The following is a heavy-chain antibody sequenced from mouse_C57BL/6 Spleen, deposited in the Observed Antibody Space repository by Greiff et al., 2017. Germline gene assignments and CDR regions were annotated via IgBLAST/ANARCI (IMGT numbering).Heavy chain of an antibody. V-gene: IGHV1-9*01. CDR3: ARNTYSSYYAMDY. CDR1: GYSFTGYW. J-gene: IGHJ4*01. D-gene: IGHD1-1*01. CDR2: ILPGSGST. Sequence: VQLQQSGADLMKPAHSLSLSCTVTGYSFTGYWIGWVNQRPRHGIEWIGEILPGSGSTNYNEKFKSQATFTADTSSNTAYMQLSSLTTEDSAIYYCARNTYSSYYAMDYWGQGTSVTVSS.